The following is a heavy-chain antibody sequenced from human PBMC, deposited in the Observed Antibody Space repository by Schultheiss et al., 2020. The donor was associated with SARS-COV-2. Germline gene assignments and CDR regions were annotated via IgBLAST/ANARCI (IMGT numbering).Heavy chain of an antibody. J-gene: IGHJ6*02. CDR1: GGSISSGGYY. D-gene: IGHD1-14*01. CDR3: ARDHHAEGVDV. V-gene: IGHV4-31*03. CDR2: IYYSGST. Sequence: SETLSLTCTVSGGSISSGGYYWSWIRQHPGKGLEWIGYIYYSGSTYYNPSLKSRVTISVDTSKNQFSLKLSSVTAADTAVYYCARDHHAEGVDVWGQGTTVTVSS.